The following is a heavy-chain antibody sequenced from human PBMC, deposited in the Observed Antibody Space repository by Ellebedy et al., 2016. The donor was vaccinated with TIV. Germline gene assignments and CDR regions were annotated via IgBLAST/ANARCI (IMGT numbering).Heavy chain of an antibody. J-gene: IGHJ4*02. Sequence: ASVKVSCKASGYTFTNYDINWVRQATGQGLEWMGWVNPISGNTGYAPKFRGRVTMTMNTSISTASMELSSLRSEDTAVYYCARVPGHGDLKIDYWGQGTLVTVSS. CDR3: ARVPGHGDLKIDY. CDR2: VNPISGNT. V-gene: IGHV1-8*01. D-gene: IGHD2-21*02. CDR1: GYTFTNYD.